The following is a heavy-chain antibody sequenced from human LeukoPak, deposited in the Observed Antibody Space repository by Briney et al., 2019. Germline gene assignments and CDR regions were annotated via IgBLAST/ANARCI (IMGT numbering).Heavy chain of an antibody. CDR1: GFTFSSYW. Sequence: GGSLRLSCAASGFTFSSYWMSWVRQAPGKGLEWVANIKQDGSEKYYVDSVKGRFTISRDNAKNSLYLQMNSLRAEDTAVYYCARLLLGGSGRGAFDIWGQGTMVTVSS. CDR2: IKQDGSEK. CDR3: ARLLLGGSGRGAFDI. J-gene: IGHJ3*02. V-gene: IGHV3-7*01. D-gene: IGHD3-10*01.